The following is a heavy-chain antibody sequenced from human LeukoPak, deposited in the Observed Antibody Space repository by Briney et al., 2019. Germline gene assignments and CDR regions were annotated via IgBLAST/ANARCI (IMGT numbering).Heavy chain of an antibody. Sequence: ASVKVSCKASGYTFTGYYMHWVRQAPGQGREWMGWINPNSGGTNYAQKFQGRVTMTRDTSISTAYMELSRLRSDDTAVYYCARGLGYDSSGYDYWGRGTLVTVSS. CDR2: INPNSGGT. V-gene: IGHV1-2*02. J-gene: IGHJ4*02. D-gene: IGHD3-22*01. CDR3: ARGLGYDSSGYDY. CDR1: GYTFTGYY.